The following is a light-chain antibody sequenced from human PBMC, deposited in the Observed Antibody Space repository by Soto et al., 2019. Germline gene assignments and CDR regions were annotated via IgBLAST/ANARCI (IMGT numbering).Light chain of an antibody. CDR3: SSYSSSSSVI. CDR2: DVK. V-gene: IGLV2-14*01. CDR1: SSDVGAYDY. J-gene: IGLJ2*01. Sequence: QSVLTQPASVSGSPGQSIAISCTGTSSDVGAYDYVSWYQQHPGKAPKLMIYDVKYRPSGVSNRFSGSKSGNTASLTISGLQAEDEADYYCSSYSSSSSVIFGGGTKLTVL.